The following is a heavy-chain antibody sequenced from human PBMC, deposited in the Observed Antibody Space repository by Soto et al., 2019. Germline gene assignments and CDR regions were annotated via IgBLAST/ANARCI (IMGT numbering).Heavy chain of an antibody. D-gene: IGHD4-17*01. CDR1: GGTFSSYA. CDR3: ARERDYGGNSWFDP. V-gene: IGHV1-69*01. CDR2: IIPIFGTA. Sequence: QVQLVQSGAEVKKPGSSVKVSCKASGGTFSSYAISWVRQAPGQGLEWMGGIIPIFGTANYAQKFQGRVTITADESTSTAYMELSSLRSDDTAVYYCARERDYGGNSWFDPWGQGTLVTVSS. J-gene: IGHJ5*02.